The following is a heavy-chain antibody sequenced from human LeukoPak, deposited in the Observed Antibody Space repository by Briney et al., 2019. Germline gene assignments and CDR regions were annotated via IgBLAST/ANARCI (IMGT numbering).Heavy chain of an antibody. CDR2: INHSGST. CDR1: GGSFSGYY. V-gene: IGHV4-34*01. CDR3: ARGPYYYDSSGFYLDAFDI. Sequence: SETLPLTCAVYGGSFSGYYWSWIRQPPGKGLEWIGEINHSGSTNYNPSLKSRVTISVDTSKNQFSLKLSSVTAADTAVYYCARGPYYYDSSGFYLDAFDIWGQGTMVTVSS. D-gene: IGHD3-22*01. J-gene: IGHJ3*02.